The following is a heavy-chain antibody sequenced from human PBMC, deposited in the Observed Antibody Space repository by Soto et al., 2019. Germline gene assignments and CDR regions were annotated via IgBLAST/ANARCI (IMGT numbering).Heavy chain of an antibody. V-gene: IGHV3-74*01. CDR3: VRGAPKYWYFDS. CDR2: IKFDGTII. CDR1: GFTFDKYW. Sequence: DVQLVESGGRLVRPGESLRLSCATSGFTFDKYWLHWVRQTPGKGLVWVSRIKFDGTIINYADSVQGRVTLSRDNARNTVYLQMDHLRADDTAVLYCVRGAPKYWYFDSWGHGTMVTVSS. J-gene: IGHJ4*01. D-gene: IGHD2-8*02.